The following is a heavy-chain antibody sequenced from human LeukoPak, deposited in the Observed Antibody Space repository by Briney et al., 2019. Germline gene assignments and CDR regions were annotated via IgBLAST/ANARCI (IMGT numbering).Heavy chain of an antibody. Sequence: GESLKISCKGPGYSFTSYWIGWVRQMPGKGLEWMGIIYPGDSDTRYSPSFQGQVTISADKSISTAYLQWSSLKASDTAMYYCARNGDYDILTGYSNWFDPWGQGTLVTVSS. CDR1: GYSFTSYW. V-gene: IGHV5-51*01. D-gene: IGHD3-9*01. CDR2: IYPGDSDT. J-gene: IGHJ5*02. CDR3: ARNGDYDILTGYSNWFDP.